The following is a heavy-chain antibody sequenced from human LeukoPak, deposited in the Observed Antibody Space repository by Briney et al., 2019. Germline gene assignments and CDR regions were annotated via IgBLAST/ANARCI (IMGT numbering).Heavy chain of an antibody. J-gene: IGHJ4*02. V-gene: IGHV3-33*03. Sequence: PGGSLRLSCAASGFDFNTYGMHWVRQAPGKGLEWVALIWYDGTITYYADSVKGRFTTSRDNSKNTLYLQLTSLRAEDTAIYYCAKVSVQYSSSSDAFDYWGRGTPVTVSS. CDR3: AKVSVQYSSSSDAFDY. D-gene: IGHD6-6*01. CDR1: GFDFNTYG. CDR2: IWYDGTIT.